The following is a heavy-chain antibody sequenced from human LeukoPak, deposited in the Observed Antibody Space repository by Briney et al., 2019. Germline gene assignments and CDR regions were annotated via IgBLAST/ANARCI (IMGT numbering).Heavy chain of an antibody. J-gene: IGHJ4*02. CDR3: ARRGAGLVRGVIITFFNY. CDR2: LFYSGST. D-gene: IGHD3-10*01. V-gene: IGHV4-59*08. CDR1: GGSISSYY. Sequence: ASETLSLTCTVSGGSISSYYWSWIRQPPGKGLEWIAYLFYSGSTDYNPSLESRVTISVDTSKNQFSLKLRSVTAADTAVYYCARRGAGLVRGVIITFFNYWGQGTPVTVSS.